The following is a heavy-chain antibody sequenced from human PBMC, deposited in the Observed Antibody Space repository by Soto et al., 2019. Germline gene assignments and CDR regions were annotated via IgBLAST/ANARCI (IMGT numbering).Heavy chain of an antibody. CDR2: IYHSGST. V-gene: IGHV4-30-2*01. Sequence: QLQLQESGSGLVKPSQTLSLTCAVSGGSISSGGYSWSWIRQPPGKGLEWIGYIYHSGSTYYNPSHKSPVTISVDGSKNQFSLKLSAVTAPDTAVYFCARGGSFNWFDRWGQGTLVSVSS. J-gene: IGHJ5*02. CDR3: ARGGSFNWFDR. D-gene: IGHD1-26*01. CDR1: GGSISSGGYS.